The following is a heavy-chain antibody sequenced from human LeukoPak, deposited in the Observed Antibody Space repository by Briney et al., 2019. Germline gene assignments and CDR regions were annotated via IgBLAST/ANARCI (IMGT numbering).Heavy chain of an antibody. Sequence: ASVKVSFKASGYTFTSYGISWVRQAPGRGLEWMGWISAYNGNTNYAQKLQGRVTMTTDTSTSTAYMELRSLRSDDTAVYYCARGPLLGMELDYWGQGTLVTVSS. J-gene: IGHJ4*02. D-gene: IGHD7-27*01. V-gene: IGHV1-18*01. CDR1: GYTFTSYG. CDR2: ISAYNGNT. CDR3: ARGPLLGMELDY.